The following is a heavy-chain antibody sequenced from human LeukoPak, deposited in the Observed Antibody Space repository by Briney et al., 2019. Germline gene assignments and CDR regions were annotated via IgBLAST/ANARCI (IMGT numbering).Heavy chain of an antibody. CDR3: TRDSGGYSYGYIDY. CDR2: IRSKAYGGTT. J-gene: IGHJ4*02. V-gene: IGHV3-49*03. Sequence: PGGSLRLSCTASGFTFGDCAMSWFRQAPGKGLEWVGFIRSKAYGGTTEYAASMKGRFTISRDDSKSIAYLQMNSLKTEDTAVYYCTRDSGGYSYGYIDYWGQGTLVTVSS. CDR1: GFTFGDCA. D-gene: IGHD5-18*01.